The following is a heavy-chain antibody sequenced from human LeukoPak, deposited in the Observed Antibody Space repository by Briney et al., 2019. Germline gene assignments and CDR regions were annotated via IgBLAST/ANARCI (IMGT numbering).Heavy chain of an antibody. CDR2: IYSGGST. CDR1: GFTVSSNY. J-gene: IGHJ5*02. D-gene: IGHD5-18*01. CDR3: AKTLYSYGYDLFEFDP. Sequence: PGGSLRLSCAASGFTVSSNYMSWVRQAPGKGLEWVSVIYSGGSTYYADSVKGRFTISRDNSKNTLYLQMNSLRAEDTAVYYCAKTLYSYGYDLFEFDPWGQGTLVTVSS. V-gene: IGHV3-53*01.